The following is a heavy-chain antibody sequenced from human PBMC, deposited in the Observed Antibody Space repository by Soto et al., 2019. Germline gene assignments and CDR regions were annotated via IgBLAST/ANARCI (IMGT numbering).Heavy chain of an antibody. Sequence: QVQLVQSGAEVKKPGSSVKVSCKASGGTFSSYTISWVRQAPGQGLEWMGRSIPILGIANYAQKFQGRVTITADKSTSTAYMELSSLRSEDTAVYYCARLEEHLERRGERYYYYGMDVWGQGTTVTVSS. V-gene: IGHV1-69*02. J-gene: IGHJ6*02. CDR3: ARLEEHLERRGERYYYYGMDV. CDR1: GGTFSSYT. CDR2: SIPILGIA. D-gene: IGHD1-1*01.